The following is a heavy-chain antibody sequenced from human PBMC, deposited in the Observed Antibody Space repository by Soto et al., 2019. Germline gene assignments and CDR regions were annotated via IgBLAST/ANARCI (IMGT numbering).Heavy chain of an antibody. Sequence: ASVKVSCKASGGTFSSYATSWVRQAPGQGLEWMGGIIPIFGTANYAQKFQGRVTITADESTSTAYMELSSLRSEDTAVYYCASPPPSIAARSYYYGMDVWGQGTTVTVYS. CDR2: IIPIFGTA. CDR1: GGTFSSYA. D-gene: IGHD6-6*01. CDR3: ASPPPSIAARSYYYGMDV. V-gene: IGHV1-69*13. J-gene: IGHJ6*02.